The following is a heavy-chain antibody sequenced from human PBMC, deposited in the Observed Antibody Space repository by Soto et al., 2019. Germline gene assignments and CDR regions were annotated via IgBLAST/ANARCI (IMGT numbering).Heavy chain of an antibody. J-gene: IGHJ6*02. CDR2: ISYDGSYK. Sequence: QVHLVESGGGVVQPGRSLRLSCAAYGFTFSSYVMHWVRQAPGKGLEWVAVISYDGSYKYYADSVKGRFTISRDNSKHTLYLQMSSLSVEDTAVYYCAKEPEGYCGSTRCYTYHGLYGWGPGDTVTVSS. V-gene: IGHV3-30*18. CDR3: AKEPEGYCGSTRCYTYHGLYG. CDR1: GFTFSSYV. D-gene: IGHD2-2*01.